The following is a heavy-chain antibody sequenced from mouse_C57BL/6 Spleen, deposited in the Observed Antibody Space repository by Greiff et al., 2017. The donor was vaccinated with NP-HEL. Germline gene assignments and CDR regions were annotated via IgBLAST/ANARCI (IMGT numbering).Heavy chain of an antibody. CDR3: AVIYYYGSSYDDWYFDV. V-gene: IGHV1-64*01. Sequence: QVQLKQPGAELVKPGASVKLSCKASGYTFTSYWMHWVKQRPGQGLEWIGMIHPNSGSTNYNEKFKSKATLTVDKSSSTAYMQLSSLTSEDSAVYYCAVIYYYGSSYDDWYFDVWGTGTTVTVAS. D-gene: IGHD1-1*01. CDR1: GYTFTSYW. J-gene: IGHJ1*03. CDR2: IHPNSGST.